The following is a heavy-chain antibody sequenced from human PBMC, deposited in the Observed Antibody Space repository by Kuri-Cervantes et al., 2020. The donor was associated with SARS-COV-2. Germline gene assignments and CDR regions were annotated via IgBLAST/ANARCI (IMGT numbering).Heavy chain of an antibody. V-gene: IGHV3-21*04. D-gene: IGHD3-22*01. CDR3: ARDLYYYDSSGYYDY. CDR2: ISTSSSYT. Sequence: GESLKISCAASGFTFNSYSMNWVRQAPGKGLEWVSSISTSSSYTNYADSVKGRFTISRDNAKNSLYLQMNSLRAEDTAVYYCARDLYYYDSSGYYDYWGQGTLVTVSS. CDR1: GFTFNSYS. J-gene: IGHJ4*02.